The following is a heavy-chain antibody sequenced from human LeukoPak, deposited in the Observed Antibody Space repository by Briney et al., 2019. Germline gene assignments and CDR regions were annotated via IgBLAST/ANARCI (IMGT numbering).Heavy chain of an antibody. D-gene: IGHD3-10*01. CDR3: ARDRGRAPFDP. Sequence: ASVKVSCTASGYTFSTNGISWVRQAPGQGLEWMGWISAYNGNTNYAQKLQGRVTMTTDTSTSKAYMELRSLRSDDTAVYYCARDRGRAPFDPWGQGTLVTVSS. CDR2: ISAYNGNT. V-gene: IGHV1-18*01. J-gene: IGHJ5*02. CDR1: GYTFSTNG.